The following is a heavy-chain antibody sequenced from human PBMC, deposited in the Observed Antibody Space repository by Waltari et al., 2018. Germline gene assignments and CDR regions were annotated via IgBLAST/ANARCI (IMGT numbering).Heavy chain of an antibody. D-gene: IGHD3-16*01. CDR3: ARRQLGGPFDP. CDR1: GGTFGSFG. CDR2: IIPIFGTAP. J-gene: IGHJ5*02. V-gene: IGHV1-69*12. Sequence: QVQLVQSGAEVKKPGSSVKVSCKASGGTFGSFGITWVRQAPGEGLEWMGGIIPIFGTAPNYAQKFQGRLTVTADESTATVYMDLSGLRSDDTAVYYCARRQLGGPFDPWGQGTLVSVSS.